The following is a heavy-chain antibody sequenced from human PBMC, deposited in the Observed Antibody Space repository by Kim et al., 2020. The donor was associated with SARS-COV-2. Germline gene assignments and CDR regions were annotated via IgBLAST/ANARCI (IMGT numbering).Heavy chain of an antibody. J-gene: IGHJ4*02. CDR3: ARRHTNGWFFDY. Sequence: YSNPSRECRGTISIDTSKHHFALKLSAVTAADTAVYYCARRHTNGWFFDYWGQGALVTVSS. D-gene: IGHD6-19*01. V-gene: IGHV4-39*02.